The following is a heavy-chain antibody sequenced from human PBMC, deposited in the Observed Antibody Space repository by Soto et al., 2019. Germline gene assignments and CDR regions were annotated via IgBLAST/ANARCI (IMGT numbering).Heavy chain of an antibody. CDR3: ARALTTGYYYYGMDV. Sequence: GGSLRLSCAASGFTFSSYDMHWVRQATGKGLEWVSAIGTAGDTYYPGSVKGRFTISRENAKNSLYLQMNSLRAEDTAVYYCARALTTGYYYYGMDVWGQGTTVTVSS. J-gene: IGHJ6*02. CDR2: IGTAGDT. D-gene: IGHD4-17*01. CDR1: GFTFSSYD. V-gene: IGHV3-13*01.